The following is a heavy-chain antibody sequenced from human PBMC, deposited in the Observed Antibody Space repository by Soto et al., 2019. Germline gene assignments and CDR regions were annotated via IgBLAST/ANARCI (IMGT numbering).Heavy chain of an antibody. CDR2: INHSGST. D-gene: IGHD6-19*01. Sequence: SETLSLTCTVSGGSVSSGSYYWSWIRQPPGKGLEWIGEINHSGSTNYNPSLKSRVTVSVDTSKNQFSLKLSSVTAADTAVYYCARGTQWLVRYYFDYWGQGTLVTVSS. CDR1: GGSVSSGSYY. CDR3: ARGTQWLVRYYFDY. J-gene: IGHJ4*02. V-gene: IGHV4-39*07.